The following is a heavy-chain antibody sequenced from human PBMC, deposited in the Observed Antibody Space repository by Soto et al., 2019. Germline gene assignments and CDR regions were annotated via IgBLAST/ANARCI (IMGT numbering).Heavy chain of an antibody. CDR1: GYTFTSYG. J-gene: IGHJ6*03. V-gene: IGHV1-18*01. CDR2: ISASNGNT. CDR3: ARTNRVATMNGYYYYYMDV. Sequence: QVQLVQSGAEVKKPGASVKVSCKASGYTFTSYGISWVRQAPGQGLEWMGWISASNGNTNYAQKLQGRVTMTTDTSTRTAYMELRRLRSDDTAVYYCARTNRVATMNGYYYYYMDVCGKGNTVTVSS. D-gene: IGHD5-12*01.